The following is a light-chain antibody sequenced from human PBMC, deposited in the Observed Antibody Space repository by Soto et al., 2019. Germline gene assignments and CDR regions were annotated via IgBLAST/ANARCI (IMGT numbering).Light chain of an antibody. Sequence: QSALTQPASLSGSPGQSITISCTGASSDLGGHKSVSWFQQHPGKAPRLIISEVSYRPSGISSRFSGSKSVNMASLTISGLQSDDEADYYCSSYTTNSSVVFGGGTQLTVL. CDR3: SSYTTNSSVV. CDR1: SSDLGGHKS. CDR2: EVS. J-gene: IGLJ2*01. V-gene: IGLV2-14*03.